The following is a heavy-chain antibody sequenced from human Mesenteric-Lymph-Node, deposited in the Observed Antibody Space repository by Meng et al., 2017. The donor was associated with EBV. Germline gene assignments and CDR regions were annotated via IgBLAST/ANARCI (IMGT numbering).Heavy chain of an antibody. CDR1: GYTFSLYA. J-gene: IGHJ4*02. D-gene: IGHD3-10*01. V-gene: IGHV7-4-1*02. Sequence: QVQFVESGAEVKEPGASVKVSCKASGYTFSLYAIHWVRQAPGQRLEWMGWINTYTGNPTYAQGFTGRFVFSLDTSVSTAHLQISSLKAEDTAVYYCARQRSYFDNWGQGTLVTVSS. CDR3: ARQRSYFDN. CDR2: INTYTGNP.